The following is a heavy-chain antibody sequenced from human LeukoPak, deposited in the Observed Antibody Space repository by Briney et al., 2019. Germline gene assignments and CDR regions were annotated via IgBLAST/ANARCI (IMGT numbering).Heavy chain of an antibody. V-gene: IGHV4-34*01. D-gene: IGHD6-13*01. J-gene: IGHJ5*02. CDR3: ARGLLGSSSWHGDWFDP. Sequence: TSETLSLTCAVYGGSFSGYYWSWIRQPPGKGLEWIGEINHSGSTNYNPSLKSRVTISVDTSKNQFSLKLSSVTAADTAAYYCARGLLGSSSWHGDWFDPWGQGTLVTVSS. CDR1: GGSFSGYY. CDR2: INHSGST.